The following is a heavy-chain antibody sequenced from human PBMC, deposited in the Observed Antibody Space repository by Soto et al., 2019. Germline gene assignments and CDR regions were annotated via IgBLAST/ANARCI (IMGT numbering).Heavy chain of an antibody. J-gene: IGHJ4*02. CDR3: ARDQLAVAGLPFHY. V-gene: IGHV1-69*08. CDR1: GGTFSSYT. CDR2: IIPILGIA. Sequence: QVQLVQSGAEVKKPGSSVKVSCKASGGTFSSYTISWVRQAPGQGLEWMGRIIPILGIANYAQKFQGRVTITADKSTSTAYMELSSLRSEDTAVYYCARDQLAVAGLPFHYWGQGTLVTVSS. D-gene: IGHD6-19*01.